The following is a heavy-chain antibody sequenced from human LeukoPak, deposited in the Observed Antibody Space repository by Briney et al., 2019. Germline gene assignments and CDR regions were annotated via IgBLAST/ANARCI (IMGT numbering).Heavy chain of an antibody. Sequence: QTGGSLRLSCAASGFSFSSFAMTWVRQAPGKGLEWVSSITGGHYATYNTDSVKGRFTISRDNAKNTLYLQMNSLRADDTAIYYCTEDPNGDYIGAFDPWGQGTLVTVSS. V-gene: IGHV3-23*01. CDR1: GFSFSSFA. J-gene: IGHJ5*02. CDR2: ITGGHYAT. D-gene: IGHD4-17*01. CDR3: TEDPNGDYIGAFDP.